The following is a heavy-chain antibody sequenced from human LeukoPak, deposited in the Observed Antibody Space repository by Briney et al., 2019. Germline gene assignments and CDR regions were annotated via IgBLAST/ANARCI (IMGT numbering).Heavy chain of an antibody. CDR1: GFTFSSYS. J-gene: IGHJ6*03. D-gene: IGHD1-26*01. V-gene: IGHV3-21*01. Sequence: GGSLRLSCAASGFTFSSYSMNWVRQAPGKGLEWVSSISSSSSYIYYADSVKGRFAISRDNSKNTLYLQMNSLRAEDTAVYYCARANSGSYHYYYYMTSGAKGPRSPSP. CDR3: ARANSGSYHYYYYMTS. CDR2: ISSSSSYI.